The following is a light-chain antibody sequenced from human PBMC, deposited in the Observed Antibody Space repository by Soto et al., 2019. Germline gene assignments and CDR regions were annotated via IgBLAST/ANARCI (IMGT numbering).Light chain of an antibody. CDR1: SSDVGGFNY. Sequence: QSALPQPASVSGSPGQSITISCTGTSSDVGGFNYVSWYQHYPGEAPKLLIYEVSNRPSGVSSRFSGSKSGNTASLTISGLQADDGGDYYCSSFTTSNTWVFGGGTKLTVL. V-gene: IGLV2-14*01. CDR2: EVS. J-gene: IGLJ3*02. CDR3: SSFTTSNTWV.